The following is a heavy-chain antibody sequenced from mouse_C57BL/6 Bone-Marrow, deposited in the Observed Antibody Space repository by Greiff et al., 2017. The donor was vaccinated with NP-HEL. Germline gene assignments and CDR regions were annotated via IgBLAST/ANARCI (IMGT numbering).Heavy chain of an antibody. Sequence: EVKVEESGGGLVKPGGSLKLSCAASGFTFSSYTMSWVRQTPEKRLEWVATISGGGGNTYYPDSVKGRFTISRDNAKNTLYLQMSSLRSEDTALYYCARQFDYWGQGTTLTVSS. CDR3: ARQFDY. CDR2: ISGGGGNT. J-gene: IGHJ2*01. CDR1: GFTFSSYT. V-gene: IGHV5-9*01.